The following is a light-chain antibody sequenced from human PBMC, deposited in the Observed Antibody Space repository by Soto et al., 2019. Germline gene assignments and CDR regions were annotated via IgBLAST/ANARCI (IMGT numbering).Light chain of an antibody. CDR2: INSDGSH. Sequence: QSVLTQSPSASASLGASDKLTCTLSSGHSTYVIAWHQQQPEKGPRYLMTINSDGSHNKGDGIPDRFSGSSSGAERYLTISSLQSEDEADYYCQTWGTGMVFGGGTKVTVL. V-gene: IGLV4-69*01. J-gene: IGLJ2*01. CDR3: QTWGTGMV. CDR1: SGHSTYV.